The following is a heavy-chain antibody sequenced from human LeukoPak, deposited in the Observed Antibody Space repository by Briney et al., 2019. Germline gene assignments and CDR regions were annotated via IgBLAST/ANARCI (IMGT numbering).Heavy chain of an antibody. CDR3: ARVAVRGVPSDY. D-gene: IGHD3-10*01. V-gene: IGHV1-2*02. Sequence: ASVKVSCKASEYTFTDYYIHWVRQAPGQGLEWMGWINPNSGGTKYVQKFQDRVSMTRDTSISTAYMELSRLRSDDTAVYYCARVAVRGVPSDYWGQGTLVTVSS. CDR2: INPNSGGT. J-gene: IGHJ4*02. CDR1: EYTFTDYY.